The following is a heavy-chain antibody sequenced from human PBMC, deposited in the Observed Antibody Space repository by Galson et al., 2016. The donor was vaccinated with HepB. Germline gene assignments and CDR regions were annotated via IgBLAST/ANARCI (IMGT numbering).Heavy chain of an antibody. V-gene: IGHV7-4-1*01. CDR1: GYTFSSYT. J-gene: IGHJ4*02. CDR3: AKTYDSTGYYSDY. CDR2: INSYTGNP. Sequence: SVKVSCKGFGYTFSSYTMMWVRQAPGHGLEWMGGINSYTGNPTYAPGLTGRFVFSVDTSVSTAYLHIDSLKPEDTAVYFCAKTYDSTGYYSDYWGQGTLLTVSS. D-gene: IGHD3-22*01.